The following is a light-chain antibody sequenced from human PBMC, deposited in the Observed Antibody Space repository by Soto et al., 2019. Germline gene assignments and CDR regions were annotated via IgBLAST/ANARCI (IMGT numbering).Light chain of an antibody. V-gene: IGKV3-20*01. CDR1: QSVSNNY. CDR3: QHYVYRSPMT. Sequence: EIMLKQSPGTLSLSQGERAILSCRARQSVSNNYLAWYQQKPGQAHRLLIYGASSRATGIPDRFSGSGSGTDFTLTISILEPEDFALYYCQHYVYRSPMTFGQGTRVEIK. J-gene: IGKJ5*01. CDR2: GAS.